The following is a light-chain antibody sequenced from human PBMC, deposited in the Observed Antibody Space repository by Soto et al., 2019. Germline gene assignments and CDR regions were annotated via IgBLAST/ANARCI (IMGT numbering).Light chain of an antibody. CDR2: DAS. CDR3: QQYNSYSYT. Sequence: DIQMTQSPSTLSASVGDRDTITCRASQSISSWLAWYQQKPGKAPKLLIYDASSLESGVPSRFSGSGSGTEFTLTISSLQPDDFATYYCQQYNSYSYTFGLGTRLEIK. CDR1: QSISSW. J-gene: IGKJ5*01. V-gene: IGKV1-5*01.